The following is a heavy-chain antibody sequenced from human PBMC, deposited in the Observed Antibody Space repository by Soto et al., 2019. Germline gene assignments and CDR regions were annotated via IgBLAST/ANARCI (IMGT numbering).Heavy chain of an antibody. V-gene: IGHV3-30*09. CDR2: ISYDGINK. Sequence: QVQLVESGGGVVQPGRSLGLSCAASGFSFSEHAMHWVRQAPGKGLEWVGLISYDGINKYYADSVKGRFAISSDNSKNTLYLQMNSLKSDDTAMYYCARDPGRGYCSGGSCYVPDDWGQGTLVTVSS. D-gene: IGHD2-15*01. CDR1: GFSFSEHA. CDR3: ARDPGRGYCSGGSCYVPDD. J-gene: IGHJ4*02.